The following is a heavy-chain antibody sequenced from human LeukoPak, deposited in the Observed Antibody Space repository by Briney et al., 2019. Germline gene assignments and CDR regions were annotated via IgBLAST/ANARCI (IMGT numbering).Heavy chain of an antibody. CDR3: ARISAYSGTYY. CDR1: GGSISSSSYY. CDR2: IYYSGST. Sequence: PSETLSLTCTVSGGSISSSSYYWGWLRQPPGKGLEWIGSIYYSGSTYYNPSLKSRVTISVDTSKNQFSLKLSSVTAADTAVYYCARISAYSGTYYWGQGTLVTVSS. J-gene: IGHJ4*02. D-gene: IGHD1-26*01. V-gene: IGHV4-39*07.